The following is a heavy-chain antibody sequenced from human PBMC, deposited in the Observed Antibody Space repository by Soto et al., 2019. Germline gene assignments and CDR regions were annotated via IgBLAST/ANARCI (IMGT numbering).Heavy chain of an antibody. V-gene: IGHV4-61*01. Sequence: SETLSLTCTVSGGSVSSGSYYWSWIRQPPGKGLEWIGYIYYSGSTNYSPSLKSRVTISVDTSKNQFSLKLSSVTAADTAVYYCARDHRGGEYYYDSSGYQNYYYYYYGMDVWGQGTTVTVSS. CDR2: IYYSGST. CDR3: ARDHRGGEYYYDSSGYQNYYYYYYGMDV. D-gene: IGHD3-22*01. J-gene: IGHJ6*02. CDR1: GGSVSSGSYY.